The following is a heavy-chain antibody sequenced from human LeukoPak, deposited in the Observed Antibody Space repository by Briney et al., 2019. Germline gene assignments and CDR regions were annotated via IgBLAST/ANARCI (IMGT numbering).Heavy chain of an antibody. Sequence: GGSLRLSCAASGFTFSSYGMHWVRQAPGKGLEWVAVISYDGSNKYYADSVKGRFTISRDNSKNTLYLQMNSLRAEDTAVYYCAKSGGLLWFGEGTSWFDPWGQGTLVTVSS. CDR3: AKSGGLLWFGEGTSWFDP. J-gene: IGHJ5*02. CDR1: GFTFSSYG. D-gene: IGHD3-10*01. CDR2: ISYDGSNK. V-gene: IGHV3-30*18.